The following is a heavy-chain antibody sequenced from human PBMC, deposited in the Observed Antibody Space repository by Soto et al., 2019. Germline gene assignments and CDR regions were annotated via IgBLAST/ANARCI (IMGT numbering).Heavy chain of an antibody. CDR1: GGTFSIYG. V-gene: IGHV1-69*12. CDR3: ARDRYSSSWSASFDY. Sequence: QVQLVQSGDEVKKPGSSVKVSCKASGGTFSIYGITWVRQAPGQGLEWMGQIIPIFGTSNYAQKFQGRVTITADESTSTAYMELNSLRSEDTAVYYCARDRYSSSWSASFDYWGQGTLVTVSS. CDR2: IIPIFGTS. D-gene: IGHD6-13*01. J-gene: IGHJ4*02.